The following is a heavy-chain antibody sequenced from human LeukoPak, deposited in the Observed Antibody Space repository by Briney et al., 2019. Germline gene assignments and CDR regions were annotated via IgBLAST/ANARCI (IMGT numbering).Heavy chain of an antibody. D-gene: IGHD6-25*01. Sequence: GGSLRLSCAASGFTFSIYTVNWVRQAPGKGLEWVSSISSSSTFIYSADSVKGRFTISRDNAKNSLFLQMNSLRAEDTAVYYCSRDLSSSALDYWGQGTLVTVSS. CDR3: SRDLSSSALDY. J-gene: IGHJ4*02. CDR1: GFTFSIYT. V-gene: IGHV3-21*01. CDR2: ISSSSTFI.